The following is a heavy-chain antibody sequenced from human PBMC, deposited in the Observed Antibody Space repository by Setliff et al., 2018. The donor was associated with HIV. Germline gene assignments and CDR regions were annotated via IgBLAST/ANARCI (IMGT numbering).Heavy chain of an antibody. CDR3: ARHRAAYWYYDY. CDR1: GYSISSNDW. CDR2: IYYSGSI. J-gene: IGHJ4*02. Sequence: SETLSLTCTVSGYSISSNDWWGWIRQSPGKGLEWIGYIYYSGSIYYNPSLRSRVTISVDTSKNQLSLKLSSVTAADTAVYYCARHRAAYWYYDYWGQGTLVTVSS. V-gene: IGHV4-28*05. D-gene: IGHD2-8*02.